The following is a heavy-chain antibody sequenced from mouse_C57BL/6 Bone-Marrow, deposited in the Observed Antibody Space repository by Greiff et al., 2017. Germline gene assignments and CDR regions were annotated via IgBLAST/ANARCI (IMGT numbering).Heavy chain of an antibody. CDR1: GYTFTSYW. CDR2: IHPNSGST. CDR3: ARIYYGNGVNFDY. J-gene: IGHJ2*01. D-gene: IGHD2-1*01. Sequence: QVQLKESGAELVKPGASVKLSCKASGYTFTSYWMHWVKQRPGQGLEWIGMIHPNSGSTNYNEKFKSKATLTVDKSSSTAYMQLSSLTSEDSAVYYCARIYYGNGVNFDYWGQGTTLTVSA. V-gene: IGHV1-64*01.